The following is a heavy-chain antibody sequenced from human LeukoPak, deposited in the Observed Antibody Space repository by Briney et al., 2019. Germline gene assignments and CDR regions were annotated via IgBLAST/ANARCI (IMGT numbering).Heavy chain of an antibody. CDR2: ISGSGGST. CDR1: GFTFSSYA. V-gene: IGHV3-23*01. Sequence: GGSLRLSCAASGFTFSSYAMSWVRQAPGKGLEWVSAISGSGGSTYYADSVKGRFTISRDNSKNTLYLQMNSLRAEDTAVYYCAKDQMATVGATRFGYWGQGTLVTVSS. J-gene: IGHJ4*02. D-gene: IGHD1-26*01. CDR3: AKDQMATVGATRFGY.